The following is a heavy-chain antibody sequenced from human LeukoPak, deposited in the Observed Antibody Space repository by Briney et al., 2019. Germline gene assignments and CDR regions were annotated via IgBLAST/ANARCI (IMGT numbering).Heavy chain of an antibody. V-gene: IGHV1-46*01. CDR2: INPSGGST. Sequence: ASVTVSCTASGYTFTSYSMHWVRQALRQGLEWMGIINPSGGSTSYVQKFQGRVTTTRDTSTSTVYMVLSSLRSEDTAVYYCARAGDSSGWDYFDYWGQGTLVTVSS. CDR3: ARAGDSSGWDYFDY. CDR1: GYTFTSYS. J-gene: IGHJ4*02. D-gene: IGHD6-19*01.